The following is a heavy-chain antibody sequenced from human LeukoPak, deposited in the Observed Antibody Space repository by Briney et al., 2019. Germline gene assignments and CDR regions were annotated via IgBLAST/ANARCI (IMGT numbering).Heavy chain of an antibody. CDR1: GGSISSSN. D-gene: IGHD6-13*01. Sequence: LSLTCAVSGGSISSSNWWSWVRQAPGKGLEWVTLISFDGSNKYYADSVKGRFTVSRDNSKNTLYLQMNSLRAEDTAVYYCARGVGGGSSWYNFWGQGSLVTVSS. J-gene: IGHJ4*02. CDR2: ISFDGSNK. V-gene: IGHV3-30-3*01. CDR3: ARGVGGGSSWYNF.